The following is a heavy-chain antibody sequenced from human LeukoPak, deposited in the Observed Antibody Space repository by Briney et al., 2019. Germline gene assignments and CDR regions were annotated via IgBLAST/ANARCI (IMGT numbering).Heavy chain of an antibody. CDR1: GYTFTGYY. J-gene: IGHJ4*02. CDR3: ASGWYDSSWNFAN. D-gene: IGHD6-13*01. Sequence: ASVKVSCKASGYTFTGYYMHWVRQAPGQGLEWMGWINPNSGDTKYEQKFQGRVTMTRDTSFTTAYMELNRLTSDDTAVYYCASGWYDSSWNFANWGQGTLVTVSS. CDR2: INPNSGDT. V-gene: IGHV1-2*02.